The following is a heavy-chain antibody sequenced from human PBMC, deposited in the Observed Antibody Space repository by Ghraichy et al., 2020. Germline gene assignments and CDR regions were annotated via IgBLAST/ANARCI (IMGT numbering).Heavy chain of an antibody. V-gene: IGHV4-59*01. J-gene: IGHJ2*01. CDR2: IYYSGST. Sequence: SHTLSLTCTVSGGSISSYYWSWIRQPPGKGLEWIGYIYYSGSTNYNPSLKSRVTISVDTSKNQFSLKLSSVTAADTAVYYCAREETWNWYFDLWGRGTLVTVSS. CDR1: GGSISSYY. CDR3: AREETWNWYFDL. D-gene: IGHD5-12*01.